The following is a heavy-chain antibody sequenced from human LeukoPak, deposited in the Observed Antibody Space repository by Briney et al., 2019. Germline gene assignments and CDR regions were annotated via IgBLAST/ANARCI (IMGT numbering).Heavy chain of an antibody. Sequence: SETLSLTCTVSGGSISSGNYYWSWIRQPAGKGLEWIGRIWADGAPTYRPSLKSRVTISVDTSKNQFSLRLNSVTAADTAVYYCARGRDSRGYQFMGFDSWGQGTLVTVSS. CDR3: ARGRDSRGYQFMGFDS. J-gene: IGHJ4*02. V-gene: IGHV4-61*02. D-gene: IGHD3-22*01. CDR1: GGSISSGNYY. CDR2: IWADGAP.